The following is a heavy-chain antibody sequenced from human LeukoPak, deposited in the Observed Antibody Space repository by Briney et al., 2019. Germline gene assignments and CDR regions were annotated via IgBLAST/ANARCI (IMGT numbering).Heavy chain of an antibody. CDR1: GLTLSGHS. J-gene: IGHJ3*01. CDR2: ISPTSAYI. CDR3: ARTIYYYESTSYFSDAFDV. D-gene: IGHD3-22*01. V-gene: IGHV3-21*01. Sequence: GGSLRLSCAATGLTLSGHSMNWVRQAPGKGLDWVSSISPTSAYIYYQDSVKGRFTISRDDAKNSLYLEMDSLRAEDTAVYYCARTIYYYESTSYFSDAFDVWGQGTMVTVSS.